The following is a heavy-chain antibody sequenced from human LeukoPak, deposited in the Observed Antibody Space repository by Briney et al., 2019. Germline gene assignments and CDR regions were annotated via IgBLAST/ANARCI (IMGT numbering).Heavy chain of an antibody. D-gene: IGHD2-21*01. CDR2: ISGDGRDI. J-gene: IGHJ4*02. Sequence: GGSLRLSCAASGFTVNTYEMNWVRQAPGKGLVWGSYISGDGRDIYYADSVRGRFTISSDNAKHSLFLQKNSLRADDSAIYYCVRAPVIRLAYFFDYWGQETVVTVS. CDR3: VRAPVIRLAYFFDY. V-gene: IGHV3-48*03. CDR1: GFTVNTYE.